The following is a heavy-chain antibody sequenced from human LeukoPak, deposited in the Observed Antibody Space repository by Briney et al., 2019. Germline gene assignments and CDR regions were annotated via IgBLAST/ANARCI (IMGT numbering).Heavy chain of an antibody. CDR2: ISYDGSNK. V-gene: IGHV3-30-3*01. D-gene: IGHD6-13*01. CDR1: GFTFSSYA. J-gene: IGHJ4*02. CDR3: ARAGPYSSRWYNVGY. Sequence: PGGSLRLSCAASGFTFSSYAMHWVRQAPGKGLEWVAVISYDGSNKYYADSVKGRFTISRDNSKNTLYLQMNSLRAEDTAVYYCARAGPYSSRWYNVGYWGQGTLVTVSS.